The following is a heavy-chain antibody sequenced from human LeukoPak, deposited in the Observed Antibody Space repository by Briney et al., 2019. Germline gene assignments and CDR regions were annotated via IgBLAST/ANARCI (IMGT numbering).Heavy chain of an antibody. CDR3: ARKISAAGSRWFDP. V-gene: IGHV4-4*02. CDR2: IYHSGST. J-gene: IGHJ5*02. Sequence: SETLSLTCAVSGGSISSGNWWSWVRQPPGKGLEWIGEIYHSGSTNYSPSLKSRVTISVDKSKNQFSPKLSSVTAADTAVYYCARKISAAGSRWFDPWGQGTLVTVSS. D-gene: IGHD6-13*01. CDR1: GGSISSGNW.